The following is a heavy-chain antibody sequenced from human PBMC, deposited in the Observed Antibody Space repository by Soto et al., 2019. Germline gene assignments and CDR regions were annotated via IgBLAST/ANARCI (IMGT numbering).Heavy chain of an antibody. CDR1: GFTFSSYA. CDR2: ISGSGGST. Sequence: GGSLRLSCAASGFTFSSYAMSWVRQAPGKGLEWVSAISGSGGSTYYADSVKGRFTISRDNSKNTLYLQMNSLRAEDTAVYYCAKDSVADIAVGMDVWGQGTTVTVSS. D-gene: IGHD6-19*01. V-gene: IGHV3-23*01. J-gene: IGHJ6*02. CDR3: AKDSVADIAVGMDV.